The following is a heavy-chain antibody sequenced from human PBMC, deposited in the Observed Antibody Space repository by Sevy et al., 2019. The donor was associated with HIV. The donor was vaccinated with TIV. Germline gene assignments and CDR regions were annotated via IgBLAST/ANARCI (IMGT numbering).Heavy chain of an antibody. CDR3: AHETFGRFES. J-gene: IGHJ4*02. D-gene: IGHD3-16*01. CDR1: GFTLSANW. CDR2: IKGDGSDK. V-gene: IGHV3-7*01. Sequence: GGSLRLSCAASGFTLSANWMNWVRQAPGKGLEWVANIKGDGSDKHYVYSVEGRFTISRDNAKNVLYLQMNSLRVEDTAVYYCAHETFGRFESWGQGTLVTVSS.